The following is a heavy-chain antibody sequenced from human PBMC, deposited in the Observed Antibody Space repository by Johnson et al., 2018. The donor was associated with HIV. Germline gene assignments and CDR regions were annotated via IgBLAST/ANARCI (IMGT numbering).Heavy chain of an antibody. CDR1: GFTFSDYY. V-gene: IGHV3-11*04. J-gene: IGHJ3*02. CDR2: ISSSGSTI. Sequence: QVQLVESGGGLVKPGGSLRLSCAASGFTFSDYYMSWIRQAPGKGLEWVSYISSSGSTIYYADSVKSRFTISRDNSKNTLFLQMNSLRAEDTAVYYCAKGASGSQRRGAFHIWGQGTMVTVSS. D-gene: IGHD1-26*01. CDR3: AKGASGSQRRGAFHI.